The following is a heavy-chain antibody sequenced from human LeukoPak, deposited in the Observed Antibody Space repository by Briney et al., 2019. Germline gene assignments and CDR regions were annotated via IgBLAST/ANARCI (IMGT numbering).Heavy chain of an antibody. D-gene: IGHD2-8*01. CDR3: TKLFSFSNGGHSFDI. V-gene: IGHV3-66*04. Sequence: GGSLRLSCAASGFTVGYNYMTWVRQAPGKGLEWVAAIYNSGSTYYADSVKGRFTISRDNSKNTMYLQMNSLRAEDTAVYYCTKLFSFSNGGHSFDIWGQGTMVTVSS. J-gene: IGHJ3*02. CDR2: IYNSGST. CDR1: GFTVGYNY.